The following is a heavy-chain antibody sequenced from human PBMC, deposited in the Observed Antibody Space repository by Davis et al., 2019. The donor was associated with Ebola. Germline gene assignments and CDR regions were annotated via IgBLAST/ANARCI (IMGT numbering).Heavy chain of an antibody. CDR3: ARDSPGNGMDV. CDR2: IWYDGSNK. CDR1: GFTFSSYW. Sequence: GESLKISCAASGFTFSSYWMHWVRQAPGKGLEWVAVIWYDGSNKYYVDSVKGRITISRDNAKNSLYLQMNSLRAEDTAVYYCARDSPGNGMDVWGQGATVTVSS. V-gene: IGHV3-33*08. D-gene: IGHD6-13*01. J-gene: IGHJ6*02.